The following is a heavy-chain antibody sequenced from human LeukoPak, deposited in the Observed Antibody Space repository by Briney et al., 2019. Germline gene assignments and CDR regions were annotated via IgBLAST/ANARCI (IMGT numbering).Heavy chain of an antibody. CDR3: ARLPGGGNFDY. CDR1: GGSFSVYY. CDR2: INHSGST. Sequence: SETLSLTCAVYGGSFSVYYWSWIRQPPGKGLEWIGEINHSGSTNYNPSLKSRVTISVDTSKNQFSLKLSSVTAADTAVYYCARLPGGGNFDYWGQGTLVTVSS. J-gene: IGHJ4*02. V-gene: IGHV4-34*01. D-gene: IGHD2-15*01.